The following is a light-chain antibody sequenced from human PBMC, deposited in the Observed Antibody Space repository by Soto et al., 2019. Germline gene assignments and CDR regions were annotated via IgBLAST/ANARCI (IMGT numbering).Light chain of an antibody. J-gene: IGKJ2*01. CDR2: GAS. CDR3: QQYGSSPYT. Sequence: EIVLTQSPGTLSLSPGERATLSCRASQSVSSSYLAWYQQKPGQAPRLLIEGASSRATGIPDRFSGSGSGTDVTLTISRLEPEDFAVYYCQQYGSSPYTFGQGTKLEIQ. CDR1: QSVSSSY. V-gene: IGKV3-20*01.